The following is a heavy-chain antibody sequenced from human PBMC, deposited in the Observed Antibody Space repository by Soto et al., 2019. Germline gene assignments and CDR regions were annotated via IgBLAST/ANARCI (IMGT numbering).Heavy chain of an antibody. CDR3: ARGGGVGVAGSAAFDM. V-gene: IGHV1-2*02. Sequence: QLHLVQSGAVVKKPGASVTVSCSASGYPVTAYYMHWVRQAPGRGLEWMGGINPATGAAKYTQTFQGRVPMTTDTSTSTVFMELSGLTSEDTAVFYCARGGGVGVAGSAAFDMWGQGTLVTVSS. CDR2: INPATGAA. J-gene: IGHJ3*02. D-gene: IGHD3-3*01. CDR1: GYPVTAYY.